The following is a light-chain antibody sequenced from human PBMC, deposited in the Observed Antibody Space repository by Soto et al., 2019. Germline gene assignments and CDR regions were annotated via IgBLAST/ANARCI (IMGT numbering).Light chain of an antibody. Sequence: IVLTQSPGTLSLSPGEGATLSCRASQSISSNFLAWYQQKRGQAPRLLIYGASSRAPGIPARFSGRGSGTEFTLTISSLQSEDIAVYYCQQYENWPQLTFGGGTKVDIK. J-gene: IGKJ4*01. CDR1: QSISSNF. CDR3: QQYENWPQLT. V-gene: IGKV3-15*01. CDR2: GAS.